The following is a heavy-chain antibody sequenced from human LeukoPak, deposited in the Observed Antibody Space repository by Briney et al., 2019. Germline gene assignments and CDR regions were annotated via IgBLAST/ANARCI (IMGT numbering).Heavy chain of an antibody. CDR3: ARDAGRYCSSTSCYPDY. D-gene: IGHD2-2*01. V-gene: IGHV1-69*05. J-gene: IGHJ4*02. CDR1: GGTFSSYA. Sequence: SVKVSCKASGGTFSSYAISWVRQAPGQGLEWMGGIIPIFGTANYAQKFQGRVTMTTDTSTSTAYMELRSLRSDDTAVYYCARDAGRYCSSTSCYPDYWGQGTLVTVSS. CDR2: IIPIFGTA.